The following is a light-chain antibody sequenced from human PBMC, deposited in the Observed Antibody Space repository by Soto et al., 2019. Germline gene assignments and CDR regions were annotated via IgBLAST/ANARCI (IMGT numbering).Light chain of an antibody. CDR3: LQDYNFPYT. Sequence: AIQMTQSPSSLSASIGDRVTITCRASQGIKNDLAWYQQKPGKAPKLLIFAASSLQSGVPSRFSGSGSGTDFTLTISSLQPEDFSTYYCLQDYNFPYTVGQGTKMEI. CDR1: QGIKND. CDR2: AAS. J-gene: IGKJ2*01. V-gene: IGKV1-6*01.